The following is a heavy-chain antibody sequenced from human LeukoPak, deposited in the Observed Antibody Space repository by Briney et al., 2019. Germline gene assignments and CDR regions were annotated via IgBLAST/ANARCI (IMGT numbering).Heavy chain of an antibody. CDR3: VRQRRASGTINHFDP. V-gene: IGHV5-51*01. Sequence: GESLKISCKTSGYSFTTYWIGWVRQMPGTGLEWVGAIYPDDSDTRYSPSFQGQVVISADRSIRTAYLQWNTLKTSDTAMYCVRQRRASGTINHFDPWGQGTLVTVSS. D-gene: IGHD3-10*01. J-gene: IGHJ5*02. CDR2: IYPDDSDT. CDR1: GYSFTTYW.